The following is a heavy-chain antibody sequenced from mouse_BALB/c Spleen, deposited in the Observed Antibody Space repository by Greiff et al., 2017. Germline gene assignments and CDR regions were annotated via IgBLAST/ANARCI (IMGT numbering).Heavy chain of an antibody. J-gene: IGHJ3*01. Sequence: QVQLKESAAELARPGASVKMSCKASGYTFTSYTMHWVKQRPGQGLEWIGYINPSSGYTEYNQKFKDKTTLTADKSSSTAYMQLSSLTSEDSAVYYCAREYGNYLAWFAYWGQGTLVTVSA. CDR2: INPSSGYT. CDR3: AREYGNYLAWFAY. CDR1: GYTFTSYT. V-gene: IGHV1-4*02. D-gene: IGHD2-10*02.